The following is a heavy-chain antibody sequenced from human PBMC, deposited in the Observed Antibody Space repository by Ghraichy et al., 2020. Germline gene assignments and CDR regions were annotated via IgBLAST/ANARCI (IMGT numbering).Heavy chain of an antibody. CDR1: GGSISSYY. V-gene: IGHV4-59*01. Sequence: SQTLSLTCTVSGGSISSYYWSWIRQPPGKGLEWIGYIYYSGSTNYNPSLKSRVTISVDTSKNQFSLKLSSVTAADTAVYYCARVLFSTSPHFDYWGQGTLVTVSS. CDR3: ARVLFSTSPHFDY. J-gene: IGHJ4*02. CDR2: IYYSGST. D-gene: IGHD3-3*01.